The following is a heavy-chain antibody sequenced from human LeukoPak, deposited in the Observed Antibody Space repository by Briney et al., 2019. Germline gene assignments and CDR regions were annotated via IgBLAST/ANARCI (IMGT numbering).Heavy chain of an antibody. CDR2: VSYGGDHI. J-gene: IGHJ3*02. Sequence: PGGSLRLSCAASGFTFSSYWMHWVRQAPGKGLEWVAVVSYGGDHINYADSVKGRFTISRDISKSTLWLHVNSLRVDDTAVYYCARDMSNGAFDIRGQGTMVTVSS. V-gene: IGHV3-30*03. CDR1: GFTFSSYW. CDR3: ARDMSNGAFDI. D-gene: IGHD5/OR15-5a*01.